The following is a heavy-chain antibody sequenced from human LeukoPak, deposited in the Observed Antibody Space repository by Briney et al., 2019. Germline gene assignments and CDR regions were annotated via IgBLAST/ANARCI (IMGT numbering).Heavy chain of an antibody. V-gene: IGHV3-49*04. CDR3: TRTYYYDSSGSI. D-gene: IGHD3-22*01. J-gene: IGHJ6*02. CDR2: LRSKAYGGTT. CDR1: GFTFGDYA. Sequence: PGGSLRLSCTASGFTFGDYAMSWVRQAPGKGLEWVGFLRSKAYGGTTEYAASVKGRFTISRDDSKSIVYLQVNSLKTEDTAVYYCTRTYYYDSSGSIWGQGTTVTVSS.